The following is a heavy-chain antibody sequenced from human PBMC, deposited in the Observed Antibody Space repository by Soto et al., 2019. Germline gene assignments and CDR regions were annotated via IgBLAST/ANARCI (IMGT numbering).Heavy chain of an antibody. CDR3: ARHPRDSSGYSLEYFQH. J-gene: IGHJ1*01. Sequence: GESLKISCSGSGYTFSSYWIAWVRQMPGRGLEWMGIIYPGDSDTRYSPSFRGQVTISADNSINTAYLQWSSLKASDTAIYYCARHPRDSSGYSLEYFQHWGQGTLVTVSS. D-gene: IGHD3-22*01. CDR2: IYPGDSDT. V-gene: IGHV5-51*01. CDR1: GYTFSSYW.